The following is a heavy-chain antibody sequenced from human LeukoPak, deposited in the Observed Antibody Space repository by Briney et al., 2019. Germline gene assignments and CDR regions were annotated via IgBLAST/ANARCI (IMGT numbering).Heavy chain of an antibody. J-gene: IGHJ3*02. Sequence: LTCAXAXGSIXXXXWWRXXGXXPGXXLEXIGXIYHSGSTNYNPSLKSRVTISVDKSKNQFSLKLSSVTAADTAVYYCARDRAGYSYGYSDAFDIWGQGTMVTVSS. CDR3: ARDRAGYSYGYSDAFDI. D-gene: IGHD5-18*01. V-gene: IGHV4-4*02. CDR2: IYHSGST. CDR1: XGSIXXXXW.